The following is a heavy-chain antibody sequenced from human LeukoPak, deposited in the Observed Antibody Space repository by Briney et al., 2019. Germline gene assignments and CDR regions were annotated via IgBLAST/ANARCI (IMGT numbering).Heavy chain of an antibody. CDR1: GFTFSSYS. Sequence: GGSLRLSCAASGFTFSSYSMNWVRQAPGKGPEWVSSISSSSSYIYYADSVKGRFTISRDNAKNSLYLQMNSLRAEDTAVYYCARAVAYCGGDCYPDDAFDIWGQGTMVTVSS. CDR2: ISSSSSYI. J-gene: IGHJ3*02. V-gene: IGHV3-21*01. CDR3: ARAVAYCGGDCYPDDAFDI. D-gene: IGHD2-21*02.